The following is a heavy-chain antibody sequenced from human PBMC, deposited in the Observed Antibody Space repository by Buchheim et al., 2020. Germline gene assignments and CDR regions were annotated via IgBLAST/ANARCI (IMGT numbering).Heavy chain of an antibody. J-gene: IGHJ2*01. CDR3: ARSLVAYCGSYCYTQNWYFDF. CDR2: VHHSGST. Sequence: QVQLQESGPGLVKPSETLSLTCSVSGDSINNYYWSWIRKPPGKGLEWLGYVHHSGSTNYNPSLKGRLTISMDTAKNQFSLMLTSATAADTALYYCARSLVAYCGSYCYTQNWYFDFWGRG. V-gene: IGHV4-59*01. D-gene: IGHD3-16*02. CDR1: GDSINNYY.